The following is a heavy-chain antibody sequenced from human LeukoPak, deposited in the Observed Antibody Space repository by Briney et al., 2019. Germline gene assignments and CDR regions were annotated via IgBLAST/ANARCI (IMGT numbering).Heavy chain of an antibody. CDR3: AKGNAVTPDF. CDR1: GFTFSSYA. D-gene: IGHD4-17*01. J-gene: IGHJ4*02. V-gene: IGHV3-23*01. CDR2: ITTDGSRT. Sequence: PGGSLRLSCAASGFTFSSYAMSWVRQAPGKGLEWVSAITTDGSRTYNADSVKGRFTISRDNSKNTLYLQMNSLRAEDTAVYYCAKGNAVTPDFWGQGTLVTVSS.